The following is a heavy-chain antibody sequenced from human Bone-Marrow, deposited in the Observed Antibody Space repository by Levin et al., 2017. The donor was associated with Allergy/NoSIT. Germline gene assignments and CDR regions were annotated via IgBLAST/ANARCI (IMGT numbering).Heavy chain of an antibody. D-gene: IGHD3-9*01. CDR2: VSISSNYI. CDR3: ARGVTGYHGEFFDY. J-gene: IGHJ4*02. CDR1: GFTFSNYN. V-gene: IGHV3-21*01. Sequence: GGSLRLSCAASGFTFSNYNMNWVRQAPGKGLEWVSSVSISSNYIYYGDSMKGRFTISRDNAKNSLYLQMNSLRAEDTAVYYCARGVTGYHGEFFDYWGQGTLVTVSS.